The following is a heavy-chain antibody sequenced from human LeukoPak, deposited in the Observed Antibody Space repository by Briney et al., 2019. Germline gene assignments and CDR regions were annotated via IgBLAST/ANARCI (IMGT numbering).Heavy chain of an antibody. CDR1: GGTFSSYA. Sequence: SVKVSCKASGGTFSSYAISWVRQAPGQGLEWMGGIIPIFGTANYAQKFQGRVTITADESTSTAYMELSSLRSEDTAVYYCARGGSYCVDYFDYWGQGTLVTVSS. J-gene: IGHJ4*02. CDR2: IIPIFGTA. D-gene: IGHD1-26*01. V-gene: IGHV1-69*01. CDR3: ARGGSYCVDYFDY.